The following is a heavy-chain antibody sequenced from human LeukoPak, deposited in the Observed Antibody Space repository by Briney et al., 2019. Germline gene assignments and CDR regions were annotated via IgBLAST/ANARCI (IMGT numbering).Heavy chain of an antibody. Sequence: SETLSLTCTASGGSIRSSSYYWGWIRQPPGKGLEWIGYIYYSGSTNYNPSLKSRVTISVDTSKNQFSLKLSSVTAADTAVYYCARAKTYYGSGDFDYWGQGTLVTVSS. V-gene: IGHV4-61*05. CDR1: GGSIRSSSYY. D-gene: IGHD3-10*01. J-gene: IGHJ4*02. CDR2: IYYSGST. CDR3: ARAKTYYGSGDFDY.